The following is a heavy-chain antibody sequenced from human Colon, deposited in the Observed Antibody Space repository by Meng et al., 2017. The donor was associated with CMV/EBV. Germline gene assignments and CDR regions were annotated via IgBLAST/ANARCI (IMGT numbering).Heavy chain of an antibody. V-gene: IGHV1-2*02. CDR3: ARDGGGVRRQLYFYGLDV. CDR2: INPNSGDT. Sequence: ASVKVSCKASGDTFNGYYMHWVRQAPGQGLEWMGWINPNSGDTNYAQKFQGRVTMTRDTSMTTAYLELGSLRSDDTAVYYCARDGGGVRRQLYFYGLDVWGQGTTVTVSS. J-gene: IGHJ6*02. CDR1: GDTFNGYY. D-gene: IGHD3-16*01.